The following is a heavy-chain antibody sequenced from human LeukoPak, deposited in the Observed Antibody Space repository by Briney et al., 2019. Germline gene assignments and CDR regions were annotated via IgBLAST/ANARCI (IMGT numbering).Heavy chain of an antibody. Sequence: GGSLRLSCAASGFIFSSYDFNWVRQAPGKGLEWVSYISSRSRTIYYADSVKGRFTISRDNAQKSLYLQINSLRGDDTALYYCVRGTRAFDVWGQGTMVTVS. CDR2: ISSRSRTI. CDR3: VRGTRAFDV. CDR1: GFIFSSYD. V-gene: IGHV3-48*04. J-gene: IGHJ3*01.